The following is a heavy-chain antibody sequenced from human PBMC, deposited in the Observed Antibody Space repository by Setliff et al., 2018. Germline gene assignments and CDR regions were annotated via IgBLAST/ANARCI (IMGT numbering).Heavy chain of an antibody. CDR2: IIPIFGTA. V-gene: IGHV1-69*13. CDR3: ARDRASTVTPEGYGSGRVNWFDP. CDR1: GGTFSSYA. Sequence: ASVKVSCKASGGTFSSYAISWVRQAPGQGLEWMGRIIPIFGTANYAQKFQGRVTFTADESTSTAYMELSSLRSDDTAVYYCARDRASTVTPEGYGSGRVNWFDPWGQGTLVTVSS. D-gene: IGHD3-10*01. J-gene: IGHJ5*02.